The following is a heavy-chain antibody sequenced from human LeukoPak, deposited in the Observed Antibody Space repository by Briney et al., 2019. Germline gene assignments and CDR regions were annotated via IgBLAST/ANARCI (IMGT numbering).Heavy chain of an antibody. Sequence: PSETLSLTCTVSGGSISSYHWSWIRQPPGQGLEWIGFIVYSGSTNYNPSLKSRVTISIDTSNNQLSLKLSSVTAADTAVYYCARHREMDSYEAFDMWGQGTMVTVSS. D-gene: IGHD5-24*01. V-gene: IGHV4-59*08. CDR1: GGSISSYH. J-gene: IGHJ3*02. CDR2: IVYSGST. CDR3: ARHREMDSYEAFDM.